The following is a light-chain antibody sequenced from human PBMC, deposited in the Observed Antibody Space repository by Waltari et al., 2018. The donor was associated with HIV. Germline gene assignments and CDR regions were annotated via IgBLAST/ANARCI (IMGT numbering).Light chain of an antibody. CDR2: AAS. CDR1: QSISSY. Sequence: DIQMTQSPSSLSASVGDRVTIICRASQSISSYLNWYRQKPGKAPKLLIYAASSWQSGVPSRFSGSGSGTDFSLTISSLQPEDFATYFCQQSYSIPYTFGQGTKLEIK. CDR3: QQSYSIPYT. V-gene: IGKV1-39*01. J-gene: IGKJ2*01.